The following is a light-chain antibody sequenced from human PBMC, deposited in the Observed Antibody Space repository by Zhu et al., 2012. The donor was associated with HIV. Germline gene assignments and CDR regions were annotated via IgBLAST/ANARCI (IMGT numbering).Light chain of an antibody. V-gene: IGKV3-15*01. CDR2: GAF. J-gene: IGKJ4*01. CDR3: QQYSDWPLT. CDR1: HSVSST. Sequence: EIVMTQSPATLSASPGETATLSCRASHSVSSTLAWYQQKPGQAPRLLIYGAFTRATGIPARFSGRGSGTEFTLTISSLQSEDFAVYYCQQYSDWPLTFGGGTKVGSN.